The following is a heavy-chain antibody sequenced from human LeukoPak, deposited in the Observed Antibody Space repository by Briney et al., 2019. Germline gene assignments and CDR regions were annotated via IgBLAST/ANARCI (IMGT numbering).Heavy chain of an antibody. J-gene: IGHJ6*03. D-gene: IGHD1-7*01. Sequence: SETLSLTCTVSGGSISSYYWSWIRQPAGKGLEWIGRIYTTGSTNYNPSLESRVTISADKSKNQFSLKLSSVTAADTAVYYCARDAGTGTTGNYYYYMDVWGKGTTVTVSS. V-gene: IGHV4-4*07. CDR3: ARDAGTGTTGNYYYYMDV. CDR2: IYTTGST. CDR1: GGSISSYY.